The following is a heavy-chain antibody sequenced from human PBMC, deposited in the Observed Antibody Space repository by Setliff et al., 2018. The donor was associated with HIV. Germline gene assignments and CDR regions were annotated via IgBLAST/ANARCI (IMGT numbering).Heavy chain of an antibody. D-gene: IGHD3-3*01. CDR2: ISWNSGSI. CDR3: ARVRLYNTALDY. CDR1: GFSLDDYA. J-gene: IGHJ4*02. V-gene: IGHV3-9*01. Sequence: PGGSLRLSCAASGFSLDDYAMHWVRQAPGKGLEWVSGISWNSGSIGYADSVKGRLTISRDNAKSSLYLQMNSLRAEDTAFYYCARVRLYNTALDYWGRGALVTVSS.